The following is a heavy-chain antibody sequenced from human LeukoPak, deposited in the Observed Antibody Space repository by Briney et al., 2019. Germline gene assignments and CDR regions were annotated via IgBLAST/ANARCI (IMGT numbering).Heavy chain of an antibody. J-gene: IGHJ3*02. V-gene: IGHV4-30-4*01. D-gene: IGHD2-2*01. CDR3: ASNPRYCSSTSCYLNAFDI. CDR1: GGSISSGDYY. CDR2: IYYSGST. Sequence: SETLSLTCTVSGGSISSGDYYWRWIRQPPGKGLEWIGYIYYSGSTYYNPSLKSQVTISVDTSKNQFSLKLSSVTAADTAVYYCASNPRYCSSTSCYLNAFDIWGQGTMVTVSS.